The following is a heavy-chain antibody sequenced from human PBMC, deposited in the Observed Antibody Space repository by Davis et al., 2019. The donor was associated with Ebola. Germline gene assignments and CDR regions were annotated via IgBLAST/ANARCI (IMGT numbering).Heavy chain of an antibody. J-gene: IGHJ5*02. CDR1: GFIFNNYA. V-gene: IGHV3-23*01. CDR3: AKGPPLEWFDP. CDR2: TSSGGSTT. D-gene: IGHD3-3*01. Sequence: GGSLRLSCAASGFIFNNYAMTWVRQAPGRGLEWVSTTSSGGSTTYYADSVKGRFTISRDNSKNTLYLQMNSLRAEDTAVYYCAKGPPLEWFDPWGQGTLVTVSS.